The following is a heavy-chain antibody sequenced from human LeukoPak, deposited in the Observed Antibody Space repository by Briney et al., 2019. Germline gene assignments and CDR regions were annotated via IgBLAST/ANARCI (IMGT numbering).Heavy chain of an antibody. D-gene: IGHD5-18*01. V-gene: IGHV3-53*01. CDR1: GFTVSNNY. CDR2: IYSGGST. CDR3: ARVDTVMAYYFDL. Sequence: GGSLRLSCAASGFTVSNNYMSWVRQAPGKGLEWVSVIYSGGSTYYADSVKGRFTISRDNSKNTLYLQMNSLRAEDTAVYYCARVDTVMAYYFDLWGQGTLVTVSS. J-gene: IGHJ4*02.